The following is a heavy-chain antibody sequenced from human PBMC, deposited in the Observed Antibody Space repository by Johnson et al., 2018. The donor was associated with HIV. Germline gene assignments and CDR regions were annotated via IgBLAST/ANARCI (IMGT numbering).Heavy chain of an antibody. V-gene: IGHV3-30*02. CDR2: IRYDGSYK. CDR1: DFTFSSYG. CDR3: SKEELEPDVFDI. J-gene: IGHJ3*02. Sequence: QVQLVESGGGVVQPGGSLRLSCAASDFTFSSYGMHWVRQAPGKGLEWVAFIRYDGSYKYYVDSVKGRFTISRDNSKNTLYLQMNSLRAEDTAVYYCSKEELEPDVFDIWGQGTMVTVSS. D-gene: IGHD1-1*01.